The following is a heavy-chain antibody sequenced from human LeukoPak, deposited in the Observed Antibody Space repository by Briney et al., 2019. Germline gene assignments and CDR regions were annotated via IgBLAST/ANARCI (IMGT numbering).Heavy chain of an antibody. CDR1: GGSITSYY. V-gene: IGHV4-59*01. CDR3: ARGGSRDGYNRPLDY. Sequence: PSETLSLTCTVSGGSITSYYWSWIRQPPGKGLEWIGYTYYNGGANYNPSLKSRITMSVDTSKNQFSLSLNPVTAADTAVYYCARGGSRDGYNRPLDYWGQGTLVTVSS. CDR2: TYYNGGA. J-gene: IGHJ4*02. D-gene: IGHD5-24*01.